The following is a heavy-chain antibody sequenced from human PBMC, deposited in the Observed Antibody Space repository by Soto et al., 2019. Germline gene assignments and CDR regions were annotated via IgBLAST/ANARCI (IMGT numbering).Heavy chain of an antibody. V-gene: IGHV5-51*01. D-gene: IGHD5-12*01. CDR3: ARRGTLSGRDAFDV. CDR1: SYYSSSYW. J-gene: IGHJ3*01. Sequence: PGESLKISCSGSSYYSSSYWIAWVGQMSGKGLEWVGSVYVSDSETKYSPSFQGQVTISADKYTNTAYLYWSSLKASDTAMYYCARRGTLSGRDAFDVWGEGTMVTVSS. CDR2: VYVSDSET.